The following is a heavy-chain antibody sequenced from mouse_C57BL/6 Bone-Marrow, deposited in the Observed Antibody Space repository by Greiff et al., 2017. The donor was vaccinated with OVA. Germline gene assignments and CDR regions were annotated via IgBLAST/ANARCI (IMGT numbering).Heavy chain of an antibody. CDR3: ARKILYYGSSSYAMDY. V-gene: IGHV1-78*01. CDR1: GYTFTDHT. D-gene: IGHD1-1*01. Sequence: VQLQQSDAELVKPGASVKISCKVSGYTFTDHTIHWMKQRPEQGLEWIGYIYPRDGSTKYNEKFKGKATLTADKSSSTAYMQLNSLTSEDSAVYFCARKILYYGSSSYAMDYWGQGTSVTVSS. CDR2: IYPRDGST. J-gene: IGHJ4*01.